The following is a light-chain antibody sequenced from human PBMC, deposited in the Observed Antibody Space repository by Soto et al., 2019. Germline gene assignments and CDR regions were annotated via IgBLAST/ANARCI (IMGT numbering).Light chain of an antibody. J-gene: IGKJ1*01. CDR3: QQYGSSPWT. CDR2: GAS. CDR1: QTIRSNY. Sequence: ETVLTQSPGTLSLSPGERATLSCRASQTIRSNYLAWYRQTPGQAPRLLIYGASNIATGIADRFSGSGSGTEFTLIISRLQPEDFALYYCQQYGSSPWTFGQGTKVEIK. V-gene: IGKV3-20*01.